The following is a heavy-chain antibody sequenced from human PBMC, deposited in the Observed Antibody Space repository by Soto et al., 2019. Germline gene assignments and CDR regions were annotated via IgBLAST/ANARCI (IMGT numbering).Heavy chain of an antibody. J-gene: IGHJ3*02. V-gene: IGHV3-66*01. D-gene: IGHD3-22*01. CDR2: IYSGGST. CDR3: ARGGSSGIPIGAFDI. Sequence: EEQLVESGGGLVQPGGSLRLSCAASGFTVSSNYMSWVRQAPGKGLEWVSVIYSGGSTYYADSVKGRFTISRDNSKNTLYLQMNSLRAEDTAVYYCARGGSSGIPIGAFDIWGQGTMVTVSS. CDR1: GFTVSSNY.